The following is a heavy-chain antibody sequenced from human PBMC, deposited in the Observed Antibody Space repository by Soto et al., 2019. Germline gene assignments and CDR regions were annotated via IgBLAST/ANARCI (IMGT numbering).Heavy chain of an antibody. Sequence: EASVKVSCKASGGTLSVDVISRVRLAPGQGLEWMGGIIPIFGTANYAQKFQGRVTITADESTSTAYMELSSLRSEDTAVYYRAREGHGIAVAGAPVWGQGTLVTVCS. V-gene: IGHV1-69*13. D-gene: IGHD6-19*01. CDR2: IIPIFGTA. CDR1: GGTLSVDV. CDR3: AREGHGIAVAGAPV. J-gene: IGHJ4*02.